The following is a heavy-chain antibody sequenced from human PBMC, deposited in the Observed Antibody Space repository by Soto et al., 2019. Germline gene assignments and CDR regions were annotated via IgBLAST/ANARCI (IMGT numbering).Heavy chain of an antibody. CDR3: ARDPGIVVVTDYYYYGMDV. CDR2: ISAYNGNT. Sequence: ASVKVSCKASGYTFTSYGISWVRQAPGQGLEWTGWISAYNGNTNYAQKLQGRVTMTTDTPTSTAYMELRSLRSDDTAVYYCARDPGIVVVTDYYYYGMDVWRQGTTVTVSS. V-gene: IGHV1-18*04. CDR1: GYTFTSYG. J-gene: IGHJ6*02. D-gene: IGHD3-22*01.